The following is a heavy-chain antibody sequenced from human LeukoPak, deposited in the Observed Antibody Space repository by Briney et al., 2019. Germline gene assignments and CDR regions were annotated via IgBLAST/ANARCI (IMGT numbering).Heavy chain of an antibody. J-gene: IGHJ5*02. Sequence: SETLSLTCSVSGGAISRYYWSWIRQPPGKGLEWIGYIYYSGSTNYNPSLKSRVTISVDTSKNQFSLKLNSVTAADTAVYYCARGGNCGGGTCYSDRGWFDPWGQGTRVTVSS. CDR2: IYYSGST. V-gene: IGHV4-59*08. CDR1: GGAISRYY. D-gene: IGHD2-15*01. CDR3: ARGGNCGGGTCYSDRGWFDP.